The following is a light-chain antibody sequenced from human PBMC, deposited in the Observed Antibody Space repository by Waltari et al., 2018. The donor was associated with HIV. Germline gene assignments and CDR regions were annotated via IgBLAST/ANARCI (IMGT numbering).Light chain of an antibody. V-gene: IGLV2-14*03. CDR2: DVS. CDR1: SSDVGGYNY. CDR3: SSYTSSSTPLVV. J-gene: IGLJ2*01. Sequence: QSALTPPASVSGSPGQSITISCTGTSSDVGGYNYVSWYQQHPGKAPKLKLYDVSNRPSGVSNRVSGSQSGNTASRTISGLQAEDEADYYCSSYTSSSTPLVVFGGGTKLTVL.